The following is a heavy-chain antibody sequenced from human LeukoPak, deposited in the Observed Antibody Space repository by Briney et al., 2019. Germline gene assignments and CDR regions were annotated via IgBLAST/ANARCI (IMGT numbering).Heavy chain of an antibody. CDR3: ARDLFITIFGVVINQGGDPLGP. CDR2: INPNSSGT. Sequence: ASVKVSCKASGYTFTGYYMHWVRQAPGQGLEWMGRINPNSSGTNYAQKFQGRVTMPRDTSISTAYMELSRLRSDDTAVYYCARDLFITIFGVVINQGGDPLGPWGQGTLVTVSS. CDR1: GYTFTGYY. D-gene: IGHD3-3*01. J-gene: IGHJ5*02. V-gene: IGHV1-2*06.